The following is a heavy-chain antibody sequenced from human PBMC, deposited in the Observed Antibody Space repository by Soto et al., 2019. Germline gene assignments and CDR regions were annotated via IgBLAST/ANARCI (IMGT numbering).Heavy chain of an antibody. CDR3: ASSVLRYFDWLDY. D-gene: IGHD3-9*01. CDR1: GYTFTSYY. Sequence: ASVKVSCKASGYTFTSYYMHWVRQAPGQGLEWMGIINPSGGSTSCAQKFQGRVTMTRDTSTSTVYMELSSLRSEDTAVYYCASSVLRYFDWLDYWGQGTLVTVSS. J-gene: IGHJ4*02. V-gene: IGHV1-46*03. CDR2: INPSGGST.